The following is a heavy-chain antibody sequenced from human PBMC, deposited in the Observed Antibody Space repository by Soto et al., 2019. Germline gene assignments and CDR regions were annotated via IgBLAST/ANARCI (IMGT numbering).Heavy chain of an antibody. CDR1: GFTFSSYW. J-gene: IGHJ6*02. D-gene: IGHD6-13*01. Sequence: EVQLVESGGGLVQPGGSLRLSCAASGFTFSSYWMSWVRQAPVKGLEWVGNIKQDGSEKNYVDFVKGRFTISRDNAKNSLYLQMNSLRAEDTAVYYCARIASAGRGWDVWGQGTTGVVSS. CDR3: ARIASAGRGWDV. V-gene: IGHV3-7*01. CDR2: IKQDGSEK.